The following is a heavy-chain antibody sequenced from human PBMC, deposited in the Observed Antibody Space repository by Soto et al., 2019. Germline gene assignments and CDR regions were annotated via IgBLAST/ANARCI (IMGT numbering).Heavy chain of an antibody. CDR3: AKVSRKGSAIDFDY. V-gene: IGHV1-8*01. D-gene: IGHD3-10*01. CDR2: VNPNNGNT. J-gene: IGHJ4*02. CDR1: GYTFSNYD. Sequence: QVQLVQSGAELKKPGASVKVSCKASGYTFSNYDMNWVRQATGQGPEWIGWVNPNNGNTGYAQKFQGRDTLTTDISTTTAYTELTSLRPEDTAIYYCAKVSRKGSAIDFDYWGQGTLITVSS.